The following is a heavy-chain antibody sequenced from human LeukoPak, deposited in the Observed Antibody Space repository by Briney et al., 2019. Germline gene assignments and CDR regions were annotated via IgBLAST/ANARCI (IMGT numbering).Heavy chain of an antibody. CDR1: GGSISSYH. V-gene: IGHV4-59*01. Sequence: PSETLSLTCTVSGGSISSYHWSWIRQPPGKGLEWIGYIYYSGSTNYNPSLKSRVTISVDTSKNQFSLKLSSVTAADTAVYYCAREAYCGGDCYSGFDYWGQGTLVTVSS. CDR2: IYYSGST. D-gene: IGHD2-21*02. CDR3: AREAYCGGDCYSGFDY. J-gene: IGHJ4*02.